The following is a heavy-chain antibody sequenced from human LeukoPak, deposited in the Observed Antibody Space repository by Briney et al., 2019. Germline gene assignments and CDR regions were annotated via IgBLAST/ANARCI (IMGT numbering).Heavy chain of an antibody. CDR3: ARASYDSSGYYYNWFDP. V-gene: IGHV3-66*01. CDR2: INSGGSA. J-gene: IGHJ5*02. CDR1: GFTVGSNY. Sequence: QPGGSLRLSCAASGFTVGSNYMNWVRQAPGQGLEWVSVINSGGSAFYLDSVKGRFTISRDNSKNTLYLQMNSLRAEDTAVYYCARASYDSSGYYYNWFDPWGQGTLVTVSS. D-gene: IGHD3-22*01.